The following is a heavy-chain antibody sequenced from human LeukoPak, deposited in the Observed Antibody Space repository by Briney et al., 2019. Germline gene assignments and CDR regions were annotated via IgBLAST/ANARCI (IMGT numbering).Heavy chain of an antibody. D-gene: IGHD4-11*01. J-gene: IGHJ4*02. Sequence: SETLPVTCAVSGVSFNNYYWSWVRQTPGKGLEWIGEINHSGYTNDSPSLKSRVTLSIDTSRKQFSLNLRSVTVADTGIYYCTRITTGHDYWGQGTLVTVSS. CDR2: INHSGYT. CDR1: GVSFNNYY. CDR3: TRITTGHDY. V-gene: IGHV4-34*01.